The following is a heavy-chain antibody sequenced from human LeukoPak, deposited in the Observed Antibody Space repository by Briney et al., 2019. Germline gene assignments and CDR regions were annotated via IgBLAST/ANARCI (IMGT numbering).Heavy chain of an antibody. CDR3: ARAWNDENYYYYYYMDV. V-gene: IGHV3-9*01. CDR1: RFTFGDYD. D-gene: IGHD1-1*01. Sequence: SGGSVSLSCAVSRFTFGDYDVLWVRRVPGKGLVWVSGNNWNSDNRGYADSGKGRFTISRHNAKNSLFLQMNSLRVEDTAVYYCARAWNDENYYYYYYMDVWGKGTTVTISS. CDR2: NNWNSDNR. J-gene: IGHJ6*03.